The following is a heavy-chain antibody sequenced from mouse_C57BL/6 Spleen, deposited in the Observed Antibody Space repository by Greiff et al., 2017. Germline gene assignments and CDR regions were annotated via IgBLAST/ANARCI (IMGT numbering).Heavy chain of an antibody. CDR2: INPNNGGT. V-gene: IGHV1-22*01. D-gene: IGHD1-1*01. Sequence: EVKLMESGPELVKPGASVKMSCKASGYTFTDYNMHWVKQSHGKSLEWIGYINPNNGGTSYNQKFKGKATLTVNKSSSTAYMELRSLTSEDSAVYYCARGSSYRYYAMDYWGQGTSVTVSS. CDR3: ARGSSYRYYAMDY. CDR1: GYTFTDYN. J-gene: IGHJ4*01.